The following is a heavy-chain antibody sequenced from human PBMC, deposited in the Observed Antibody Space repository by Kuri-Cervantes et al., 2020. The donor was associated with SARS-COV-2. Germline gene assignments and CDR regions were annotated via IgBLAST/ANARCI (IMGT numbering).Heavy chain of an antibody. Sequence: ASVKVSCKASGYTFTSYAMHWVRQAPGQRLEWMGWLNAGNGNTKYSQKFQGRVTITRDTSARTAYMELSSLRSEDTAVYYCPREYYDSSGYYYYYYYGMDVWGQGTTVTVSS. CDR1: GYTFTSYA. V-gene: IGHV1-3*01. D-gene: IGHD3-22*01. J-gene: IGHJ6*02. CDR3: PREYYDSSGYYYYYYYGMDV. CDR2: LNAGNGNT.